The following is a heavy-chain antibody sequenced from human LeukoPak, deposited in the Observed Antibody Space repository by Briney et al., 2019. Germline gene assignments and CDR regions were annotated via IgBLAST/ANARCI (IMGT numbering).Heavy chain of an antibody. Sequence: ASVKVSCKASGYTFTRYYMHWVRQAPGQGLEWMGIINPSGGSTNYAQKFQGRVTMTRDTSTNTVYMELSSLRSEDTAVYYCARGTGGGFGSDYWGQGTLVTVSS. V-gene: IGHV1-46*01. CDR2: INPSGGST. J-gene: IGHJ4*02. CDR3: ARGTGGGFGSDY. D-gene: IGHD3-10*01. CDR1: GYTFTRYY.